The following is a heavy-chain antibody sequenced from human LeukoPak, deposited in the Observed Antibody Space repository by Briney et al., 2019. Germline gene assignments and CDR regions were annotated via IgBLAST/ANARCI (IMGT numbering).Heavy chain of an antibody. V-gene: IGHV4-59*01. CDR3: ARAGGNDYFDY. J-gene: IGHJ4*02. D-gene: IGHD4-23*01. CDR2: IYYSGST. CDR1: GGSISSYY. Sequence: SETLSLTCTVSGGSISSYYWSWIRQPPGKGLEWIGYIYYSGSTNYNPSLKSRVTISVDTSKNRFSLKLSSVTAADTAVYYCARAGGNDYFDYWGQGTLVTVSS.